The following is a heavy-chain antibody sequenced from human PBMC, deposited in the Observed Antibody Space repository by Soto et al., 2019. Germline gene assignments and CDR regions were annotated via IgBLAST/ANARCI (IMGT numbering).Heavy chain of an antibody. CDR2: FDPEDGET. J-gene: IGHJ6*02. V-gene: IGHV1-24*01. D-gene: IGHD3-3*01. CDR1: GYTLTDLS. Sequence: ASVKVSCKVSGYTLTDLSMQWVRQAPGKGLEWMGGFDPEDGETIYAQKFQGRVTMTTDTSTSTAYMELRSLRSDDTAVYYCASAPGQNYDFWSGPINYYYGMDVWGQGTTVTVSS. CDR3: ASAPGQNYDFWSGPINYYYGMDV.